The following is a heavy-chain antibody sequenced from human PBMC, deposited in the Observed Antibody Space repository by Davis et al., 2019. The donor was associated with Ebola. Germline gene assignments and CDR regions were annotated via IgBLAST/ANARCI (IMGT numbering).Heavy chain of an antibody. CDR3: ARFPDIVLMVYPEYYFDY. V-gene: IGHV1-69*13. D-gene: IGHD2-8*01. CDR2: IIPMFRTE. CDR1: GGTFSSYA. Sequence: AASVKVSCKASGGTFSSYAISWVRQTPGQGLEWMGGIIPMFRTEKYAQKFQGRVTITADESTSTAYMELSRLRSDDTAVYYCARFPDIVLMVYPEYYFDYWGQGTLVTVSS. J-gene: IGHJ4*02.